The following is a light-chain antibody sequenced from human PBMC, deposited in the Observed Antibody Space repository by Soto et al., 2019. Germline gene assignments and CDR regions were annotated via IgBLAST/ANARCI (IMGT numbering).Light chain of an antibody. CDR3: SSYTSSSTRV. J-gene: IGLJ1*01. Sequence: QYALTQPASVSGSPGQSITIPCTGTSSDVGGYNYVSWYQQHPGKAPKLMIYEVSNRPSGVSNRFAGAKSGNTASLTICGLEAEDEADYYCSSYTSSSTRVFGTGTKLTVL. V-gene: IGLV2-14*01. CDR1: SSDVGGYNY. CDR2: EVS.